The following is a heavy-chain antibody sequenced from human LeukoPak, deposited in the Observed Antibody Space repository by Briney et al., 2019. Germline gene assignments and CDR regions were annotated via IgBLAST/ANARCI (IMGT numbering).Heavy chain of an antibody. CDR2: ISSGSTTI. J-gene: IGHJ4*02. CDR3: ARDVEQWLVRVYYFDY. CDR1: GFTVSSNY. V-gene: IGHV3-48*01. Sequence: GGSLRLSCAASGFTVSSNYMNWVRQAPGKGLEWVSYISSGSTTIYYADSVKGRFTISRDNAKNSLYLQMNSLRAEDTAVYYCARDVEQWLVRVYYFDYWGQGTLVTVSS. D-gene: IGHD6-19*01.